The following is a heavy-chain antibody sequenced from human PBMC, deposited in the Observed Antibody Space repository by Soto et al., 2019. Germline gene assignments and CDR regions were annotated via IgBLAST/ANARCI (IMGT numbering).Heavy chain of an antibody. D-gene: IGHD2-15*01. Sequence: QVPLVESGGGVVQPGRSLRLSCAASGFTFSSYGMHWVRQAPGKGLEWVAVISYDGSNKYYADSVKGRFTISRDNSKNTLYLQMNSLRAEDTAVYYCAIKTPPPIVPDVWGQGTTVTVSS. V-gene: IGHV3-30*03. J-gene: IGHJ6*02. CDR3: AIKTPPPIVPDV. CDR1: GFTFSSYG. CDR2: ISYDGSNK.